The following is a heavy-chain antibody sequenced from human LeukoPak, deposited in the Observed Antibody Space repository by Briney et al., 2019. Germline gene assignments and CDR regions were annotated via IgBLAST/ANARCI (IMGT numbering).Heavy chain of an antibody. Sequence: PGGSLRLSCAASGFTFSNYAMSWVRQAPGKGLEWVSAISGTGGKIYYADSVKGRFTISRDNSKNTLYLQMNSLRADDTAVYYCAKGDFHRSFDYWGQGTLVTVSS. J-gene: IGHJ4*02. V-gene: IGHV3-23*01. CDR2: ISGTGGKI. CDR3: AKGDFHRSFDY. CDR1: GFTFSNYA. D-gene: IGHD2/OR15-2a*01.